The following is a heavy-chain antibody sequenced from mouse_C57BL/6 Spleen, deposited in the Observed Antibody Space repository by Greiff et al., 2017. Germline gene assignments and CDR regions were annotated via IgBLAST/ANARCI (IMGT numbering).Heavy chain of an antibody. CDR3: ARFYGSSYGYFDV. CDR2: INPNNGGT. V-gene: IGHV1-26*01. Sequence: VQLQQSGPELVKPGASVKISCKASGYTFTDYYMNWVKQSHGKSLEWIGDINPNNGGTSYNQQFKGKATLTVDKSSSTAYMELRSLTSEDSAVYYCARFYGSSYGYFDVWGTGTTVTVSS. J-gene: IGHJ1*03. D-gene: IGHD1-1*01. CDR1: GYTFTDYY.